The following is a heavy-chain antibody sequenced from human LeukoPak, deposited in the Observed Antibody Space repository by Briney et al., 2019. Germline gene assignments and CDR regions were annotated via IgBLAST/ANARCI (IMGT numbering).Heavy chain of an antibody. CDR1: GFTFSSYA. CDR3: ARDWFTRLGELSPDRAFDY. CDR2: IRSKANSYAT. J-gene: IGHJ4*02. Sequence: GGSLRLSCAASGFTFSSYAMHWVRQASGKGLEWVGRIRSKANSYATAYAASVKGRFTISRDDSKNTAYLQMNSLRVEDTALYYCARDWFTRLGELSPDRAFDYWGQGTLVTVSS. V-gene: IGHV3-73*01. D-gene: IGHD3-16*02.